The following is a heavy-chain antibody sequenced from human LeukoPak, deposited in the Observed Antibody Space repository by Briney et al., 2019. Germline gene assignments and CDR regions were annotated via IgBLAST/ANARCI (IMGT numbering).Heavy chain of an antibody. J-gene: IGHJ4*02. CDR2: FDPKDGDT. D-gene: IGHD5-12*01. V-gene: IGHV1-24*01. CDR3: ARDPGIVATTPFDY. Sequence: ASVKVSCKVSGYTLTELSVHWVRQAPGKGLEWMGNFDPKDGDTIYAQRFQGRVTMTEDTSTHTAYMELRSLRSDDTAVYYCARDPGIVATTPFDYWGQGTLVTVSS. CDR1: GYTLTELS.